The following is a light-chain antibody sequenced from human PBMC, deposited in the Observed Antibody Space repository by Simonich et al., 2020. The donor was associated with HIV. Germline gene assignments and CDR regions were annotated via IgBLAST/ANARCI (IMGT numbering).Light chain of an antibody. Sequence: DIVMTQSPDSLAVSLGERATVNCKSSQGVLYSSNNKNYLAWYHQKPGQPPKLLIYWASTRESGVPDRFSGSGSGTDFTLTISSLQAEDVAVYYCQQYYSTPYTFGQGTKLEIK. CDR1: QGVLYSSNNKNY. CDR2: WAS. V-gene: IGKV4-1*01. J-gene: IGKJ2*01. CDR3: QQYYSTPYT.